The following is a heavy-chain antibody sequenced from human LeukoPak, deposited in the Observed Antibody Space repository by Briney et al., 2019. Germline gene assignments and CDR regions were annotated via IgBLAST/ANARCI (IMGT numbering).Heavy chain of an antibody. J-gene: IGHJ4*02. D-gene: IGHD2-2*02. V-gene: IGHV3-30*03. CDR1: GFTFSSYG. Sequence: GGSLRLFCAASGFTFSSYGMHWVRQAPGKGLEWVAVISYDGSNKYYADSVKGRFTISRDNSKNTLYLQMNSLRAEDTALYFCARDLSRTYTVDYWGQGTLVTVSS. CDR3: ARDLSRTYTVDY. CDR2: ISYDGSNK.